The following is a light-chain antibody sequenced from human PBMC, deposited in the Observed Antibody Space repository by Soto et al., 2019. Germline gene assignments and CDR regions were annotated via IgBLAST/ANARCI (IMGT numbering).Light chain of an antibody. CDR2: EVT. CDR1: SSDGGGYNS. CDR3: SSYTSSSTRV. V-gene: IGLV2-14*01. J-gene: IGLJ1*01. Sequence: QSALTHLASVSGSPGQSITISCTGTSSDGGGYNSVSWYQQHPGKAPKLVIYEVTNRPSGISNRFSGSKSGNTASLTISGLQAEDEADYYCSSYTSSSTRVFGTGTKVTVL.